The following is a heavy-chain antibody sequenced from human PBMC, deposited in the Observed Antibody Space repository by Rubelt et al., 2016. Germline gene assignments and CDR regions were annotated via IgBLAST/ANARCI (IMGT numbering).Heavy chain of an antibody. V-gene: IGHV3-30*04. CDR2: ISYDGSNK. CDR3: ARDRPHYDIWTGYPVYYYYGMDV. D-gene: IGHD3-9*01. J-gene: IGHJ6*02. Sequence: GKGLEWVAVISYDGSNKYYADSVKGRFTISRDNSKNTLYLQMNSLRAEDTAVYYCARDRPHYDIWTGYPVYYYYGMDVWGQGTTVTVSS.